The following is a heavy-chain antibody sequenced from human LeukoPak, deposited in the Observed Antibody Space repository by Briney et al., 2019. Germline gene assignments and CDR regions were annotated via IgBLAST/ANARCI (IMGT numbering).Heavy chain of an antibody. CDR2: ISWNGRSI. V-gene: IGHV3-9*03. CDR1: GFTFSSYS. Sequence: PGGSLRLSCAASGFTFSSYSMNWVRQAPGRGLEWVSGISWNGRSIYYADSVKGRFTISRDNTRKSLNLQMDSLKTEDMGIYYCAKGGMGFSDYVWGAAVPSYFDSWGQGALVTVSS. D-gene: IGHD3-16*01. CDR3: AKGGMGFSDYVWGAAVPSYFDS. J-gene: IGHJ4*02.